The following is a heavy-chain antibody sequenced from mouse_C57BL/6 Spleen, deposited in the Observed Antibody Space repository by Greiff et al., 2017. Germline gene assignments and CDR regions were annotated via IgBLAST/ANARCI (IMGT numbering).Heavy chain of an antibody. J-gene: IGHJ2*01. CDR3: ATIYYDYDGYYFDY. CDR2: IYPGDGDT. Sequence: QVQLKQSGPELVKPGASVKISCKASGYAFSSSWMNWVKQRPGKGLEWIGRIYPGDGDTNYNGKFKGKATLTADKSSSTAYMQLSSLTSEDSAVYFCATIYYDYDGYYFDYWGQGTTLTVSS. V-gene: IGHV1-82*01. CDR1: GYAFSSSW. D-gene: IGHD2-4*01.